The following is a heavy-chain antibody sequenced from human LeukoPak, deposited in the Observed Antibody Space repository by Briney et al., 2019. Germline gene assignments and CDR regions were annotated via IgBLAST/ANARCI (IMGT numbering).Heavy chain of an antibody. CDR1: GGSLSGYY. Sequence: SETLSLTCAVYGGSLSGYYWSWIRQPPGKGLEWIGEINHSGSTNYNPSLKSRVTISVDTSKNQFSLKLSSVTAADTAVYYCASGQQLEAYFDYWGQGTLVTVSS. CDR2: INHSGST. CDR3: ASGQQLEAYFDY. V-gene: IGHV4-34*01. D-gene: IGHD6-13*01. J-gene: IGHJ4*02.